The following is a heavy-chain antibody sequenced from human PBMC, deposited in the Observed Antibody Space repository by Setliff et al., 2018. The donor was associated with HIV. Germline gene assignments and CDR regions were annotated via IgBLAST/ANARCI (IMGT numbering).Heavy chain of an antibody. J-gene: IGHJ6*03. CDR2: INPAGNPT. V-gene: IGHV1-46*01. D-gene: IGHD6-13*01. Sequence: ASVKVSCKASGYTFTSDYIHWVRQAPGQGLEWMGIINPAGNPTSYAQKFQGRLTMTRDTSTNTVYMELSSLRSEDTAVYYCARGRAAAGDYYYYMEVWGKGTTVTVSS. CDR3: ARGRAAAGDYYYYMEV. CDR1: GYTFTSDY.